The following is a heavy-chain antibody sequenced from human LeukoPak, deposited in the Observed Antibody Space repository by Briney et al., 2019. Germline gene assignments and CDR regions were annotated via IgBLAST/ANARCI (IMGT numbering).Heavy chain of an antibody. D-gene: IGHD1-26*01. CDR2: ISTSSSYI. CDR1: GFTFSSYS. V-gene: IGHV3-21*01. J-gene: IGHJ4*02. Sequence: PGGSLRLSCAASGFTFSSYSMNRVRQAPGKGLEWVSSISTSSSYIYYADSVKGRFTISRDNAKNSLYLQMNSLRAEDTAVYYCARVDRGSYLMFYYVDYWGQGTLVTVSS. CDR3: ARVDRGSYLMFYYVDY.